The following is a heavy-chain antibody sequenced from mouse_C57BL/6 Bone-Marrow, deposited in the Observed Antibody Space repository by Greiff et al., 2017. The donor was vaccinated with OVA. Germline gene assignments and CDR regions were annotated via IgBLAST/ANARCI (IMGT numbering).Heavy chain of an antibody. J-gene: IGHJ4*01. D-gene: IGHD1-1*01. CDR3: ARGGFYYYGSSSPMDY. CDR1: GYTFTSYD. V-gene: IGHV1-85*01. Sequence: VQLKESGPELVKPGASVKLSCKASGYTFTSYDINWVKQRPGQGLEWIGWIYPRDGSTKYNEKFKGKATLTVDTSSSTAYMELHSLTSEDSAVYFCARGGFYYYGSSSPMDYWGQGTSVTVSS. CDR2: IYPRDGST.